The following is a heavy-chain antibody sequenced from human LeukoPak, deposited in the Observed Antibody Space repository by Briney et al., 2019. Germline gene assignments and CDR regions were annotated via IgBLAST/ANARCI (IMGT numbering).Heavy chain of an antibody. Sequence: SQTLSLTCAISGDSVSINSAAWNWIRQSPSRGLEWLGRTYYRSKWYNDDAVSVKSQITINPDTTKNQLSPQLISVTPEDTAVYYCATDPGYSSGWYFSRPDYYYYYGMDVWGQGTTVTVSS. CDR1: GDSVSINSAA. V-gene: IGHV6-1*01. CDR3: ATDPGYSSGWYFSRPDYYYYYGMDV. J-gene: IGHJ6*02. CDR2: TYYRSKWYN. D-gene: IGHD6-19*01.